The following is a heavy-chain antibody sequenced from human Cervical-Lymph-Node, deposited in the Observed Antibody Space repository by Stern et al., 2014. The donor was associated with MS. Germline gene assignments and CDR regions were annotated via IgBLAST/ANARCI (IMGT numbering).Heavy chain of an antibody. CDR3: ARDTSSPERSDW. D-gene: IGHD1-1*01. CDR1: GFTVSRDY. Sequence: VQLVQSGGGVIQPGGSLRLSCTASGFTVSRDYMTWVRQAPGKGLVWVSLITNVGSTFYTDSVKVRFPISRDDSKNTVYLHMTSLRAEDTAMYYCARDTSSPERSDWWGQGTLVTVSS. V-gene: IGHV3-53*01. J-gene: IGHJ4*02. CDR2: ITNVGST.